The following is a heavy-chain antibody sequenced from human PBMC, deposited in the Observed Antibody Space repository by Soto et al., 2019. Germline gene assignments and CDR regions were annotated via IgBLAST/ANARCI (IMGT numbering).Heavy chain of an antibody. CDR1: GGSISGHY. CDR2: IYSNGKT. V-gene: IGHV4-59*11. CDR3: ARDGSSFGSGSPRSNWFDP. D-gene: IGHD3-10*01. J-gene: IGHJ5*02. Sequence: QVQLQESGPGLVKPSETLSLTCTVSGGSISGHYWNWFRQPPGKGLEWIGYIYSNGKTNYNRSLKSRVIMSVDTSKNQFSLRLSSVTAADTAVFYCARDGSSFGSGSPRSNWFDPWGQGALVTVSS.